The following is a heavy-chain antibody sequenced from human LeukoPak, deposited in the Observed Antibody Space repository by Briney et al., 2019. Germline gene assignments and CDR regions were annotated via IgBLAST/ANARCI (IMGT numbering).Heavy chain of an antibody. J-gene: IGHJ4*02. D-gene: IGHD5-12*01. Sequence: GGSLRLSCAASGFTFSTYSMNWVRQAPGKGLEWVAVISYDGSNKYYADSVKGRFTISRDNSKNTLYLQMNSLRAEDTAVYYCSKAPATNLHYYFDYWGQGTLVTVSS. CDR2: ISYDGSNK. CDR1: GFTFSTYS. CDR3: SKAPATNLHYYFDY. V-gene: IGHV3-30*18.